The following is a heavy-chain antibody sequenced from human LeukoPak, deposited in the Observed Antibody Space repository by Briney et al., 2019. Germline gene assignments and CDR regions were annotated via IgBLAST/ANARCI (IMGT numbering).Heavy chain of an antibody. D-gene: IGHD6-13*01. CDR2: MYHRGST. CDR3: ARPNSSSWYYFDN. J-gene: IGHJ4*02. CDR1: GYSISSGYY. Sequence: NPSETLSLTCAVSGYSISSGYYWGWIRQPPGKGLEWIGSMYHRGSTYYNPSLKSRVTISVDTSKNQFSLKLSSVTAADTAVYYCARPNSSSWYYFDNWGQGTLVTVSS. V-gene: IGHV4-38-2*01.